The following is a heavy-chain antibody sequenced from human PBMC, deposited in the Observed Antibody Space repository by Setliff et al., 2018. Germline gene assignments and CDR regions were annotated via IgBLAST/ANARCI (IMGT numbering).Heavy chain of an antibody. J-gene: IGHJ4*02. Sequence: ESLKISCAASGFTFRTYGMSWVRQAPGKGLEWVSVISHNGDTTYYADSVKGRFTISRDDSKNILYLQMNSLRAEDTAVYYCAKVRRPLEVEPRAMFGFDSWGQGTLVTVSS. CDR2: ISHNGDTT. D-gene: IGHD2-2*01. CDR3: AKVRRPLEVEPRAMFGFDS. CDR1: GFTFRTYG. V-gene: IGHV3-23*01.